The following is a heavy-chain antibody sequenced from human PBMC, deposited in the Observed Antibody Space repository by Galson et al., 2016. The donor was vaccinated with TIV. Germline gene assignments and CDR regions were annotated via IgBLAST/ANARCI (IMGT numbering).Heavy chain of an antibody. CDR2: MNPNSGNT. CDR1: GYSFSTYD. J-gene: IGHJ4*02. Sequence: SVKVSCKASGYSFSTYDITWVRQAPGQGLEWMGWMNPNSGNTGYSQKFRGRVTMTRNTSERTAYMELSSLTSEDTAVYYCARSGDYGDYWGQGTLVTISS. V-gene: IGHV1-8*01. D-gene: IGHD4-17*01. CDR3: ARSGDYGDY.